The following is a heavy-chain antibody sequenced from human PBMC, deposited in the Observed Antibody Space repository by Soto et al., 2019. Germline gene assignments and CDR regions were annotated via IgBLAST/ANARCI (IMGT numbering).Heavy chain of an antibody. CDR3: ASDGGTMVRGYGX. J-gene: IGHJ4*01. V-gene: IGHV1-69*02. D-gene: IGHD3-10*01. Sequence: QVQLVQSGAEVKKPGSSVKVSCKASGGTFSSYTISWVRQAPGQGLEWMGRIIPILGIANYAQKFQGRVTITADKSTSTAYMELSSLRSEDTAVYYCASDGGTMVRGYGXWGXGTXVTVSS. CDR2: IIPILGIA. CDR1: GGTFSSYT.